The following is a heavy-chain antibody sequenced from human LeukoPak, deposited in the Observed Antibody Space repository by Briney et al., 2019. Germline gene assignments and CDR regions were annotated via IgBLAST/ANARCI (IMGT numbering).Heavy chain of an antibody. D-gene: IGHD6-6*01. J-gene: IGHJ4*02. V-gene: IGHV3-7*01. CDR2: IKEDGTTK. CDR1: GFSFRYYW. Sequence: PGGSLRLSCAASGFSFRYYWMTWVRQTPGNGLEWVANIKEDGTTKYYVDSLRGRFTVSRDNAQNSLYLQMNSLRVEDTATYYCARIGYSSSSYDYWGQGILVTVSS. CDR3: ARIGYSSSSYDY.